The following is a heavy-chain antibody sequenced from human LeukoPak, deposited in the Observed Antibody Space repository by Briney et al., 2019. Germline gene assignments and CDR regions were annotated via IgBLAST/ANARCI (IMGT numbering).Heavy chain of an antibody. Sequence: PGGSLRLSCAASGFTFSNDWMAWVRQAPGKGLEWVANIRPDGSETYYVASVDGRFTISRDNAQNSLYLQMNSLRAEDTAVYYCARGGAAHFDYWGQGTLVTVSS. CDR3: ARGGAAHFDY. V-gene: IGHV3-7*01. CDR1: GFTFSNDW. J-gene: IGHJ4*02. D-gene: IGHD6-6*01. CDR2: IRPDGSET.